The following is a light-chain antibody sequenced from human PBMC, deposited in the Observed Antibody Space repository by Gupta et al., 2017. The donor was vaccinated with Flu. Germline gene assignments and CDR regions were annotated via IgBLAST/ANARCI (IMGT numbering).Light chain of an antibody. V-gene: IGLV2-23*01. CDR3: CSYVDNNTPV. CDR2: EAD. CDR1: SSDDGSYKL. Sequence: QSALIQTGSVSGSPAQSITISCTRTSSDDGSYKLVSWYQKHPDQVPKLIIYEADKRPSGVSIRFSASKTGNTASLTITDLQAEDEADYYCCSYVDNNTPVFGGGTKLTVL. J-gene: IGLJ2*01.